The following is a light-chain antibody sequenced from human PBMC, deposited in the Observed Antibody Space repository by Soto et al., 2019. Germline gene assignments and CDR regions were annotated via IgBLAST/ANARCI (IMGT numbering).Light chain of an antibody. CDR2: WAS. CDR1: QSVLYSPNNKNY. CDR3: QQYYTTQYT. V-gene: IGKV4-1*01. J-gene: IGKJ2*01. Sequence: DIVMTQSPDSLAVSLGERATINCKSSQSVLYSPNNKNYLAWYQQRPGQPPKMLIYWASTRESGVPDRFSGSGSGTDFTLTISILQAEDVSDYYCQQYYTTQYTFGQGNKLEIK.